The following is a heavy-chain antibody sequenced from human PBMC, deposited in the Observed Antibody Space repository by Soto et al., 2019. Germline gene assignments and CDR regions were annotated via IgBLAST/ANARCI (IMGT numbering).Heavy chain of an antibody. Sequence: QVQLVEPGGGVVQPGRSLRLSCAASGFTFSSYAMHWVRQAPGKGLEWVAVISYDGSNKYYADSVKGRFTISRDNYKNPLYLQMNSLRAEDTAVYYCARDNGRLRFFEWLSNTFDYWCQGTLVTVSS. J-gene: IGHJ4*02. D-gene: IGHD3-3*01. CDR2: ISYDGSNK. CDR1: GFTFSSYA. CDR3: ARDNGRLRFFEWLSNTFDY. V-gene: IGHV3-30-3*01.